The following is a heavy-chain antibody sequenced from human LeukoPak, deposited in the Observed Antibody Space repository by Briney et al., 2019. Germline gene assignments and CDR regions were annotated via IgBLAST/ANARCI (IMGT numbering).Heavy chain of an antibody. D-gene: IGHD3-10*01. V-gene: IGHV4-34*01. J-gene: IGHJ4*02. CDR1: GFTFRSYA. CDR2: INHSGST. Sequence: PGGSLRLSCAASGFTFRSYAMHWVRQPPGKGLEWIGEINHSGSTNYNPSLKSRVTKSVDTSKNQFSLKLSSVTAADTAVYYCARRRPNYSGSGSAIFDFWGQGILVTVSS. CDR3: ARRRPNYSGSGSAIFDF.